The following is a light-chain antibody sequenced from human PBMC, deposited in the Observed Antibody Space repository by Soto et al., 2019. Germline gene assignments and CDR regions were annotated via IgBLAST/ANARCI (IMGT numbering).Light chain of an antibody. CDR1: QSVYTN. J-gene: IGKJ1*01. CDR3: QQYNNWPLT. CDR2: AAT. V-gene: IGKV3-15*01. Sequence: EIVLTQSPAALSVSPGERATLSCRASQSVYTNFAWFQQNPGQAPRLLIYAATTRATGIPARFSGSGSGTEFTLTISGLQSEDSAVYHCQQYNNWPLTFGQGTKVEIK.